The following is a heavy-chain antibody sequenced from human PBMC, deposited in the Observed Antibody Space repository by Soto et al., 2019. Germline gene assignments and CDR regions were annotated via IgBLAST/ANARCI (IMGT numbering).Heavy chain of an antibody. CDR2: INHSGST. D-gene: IGHD3-10*01. V-gene: IGHV4-34*01. CDR3: ARERGVLLWFGELQYFDY. J-gene: IGHJ4*02. CDR1: GGSFSGYY. Sequence: ETLSLTCAVYGGSFSGYYWSWIRQPPGKGLEWIGEINHSGSTNYNPSLKSRVTISVDTSKNQFSLKLSSVTAADTAVYYCARERGVLLWFGELQYFDYWGQGTLVTVSS.